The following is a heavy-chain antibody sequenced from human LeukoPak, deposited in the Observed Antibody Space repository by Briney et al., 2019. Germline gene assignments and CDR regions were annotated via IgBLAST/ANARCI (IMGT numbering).Heavy chain of an antibody. CDR2: ISASGRTI. Sequence: GGSLRLSCAASGFTFSSYEINWVRQAPGKGLEWVSYISASGRTIYYADSVEGRFTISRDNAKNSLYLQMSSLRAEDTAVYYCARGSLTGEYGMDVWGQGTTVTVSS. D-gene: IGHD3-9*01. J-gene: IGHJ6*02. CDR1: GFTFSSYE. V-gene: IGHV3-48*03. CDR3: ARGSLTGEYGMDV.